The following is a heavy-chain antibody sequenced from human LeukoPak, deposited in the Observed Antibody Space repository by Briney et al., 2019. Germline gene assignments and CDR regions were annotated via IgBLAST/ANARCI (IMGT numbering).Heavy chain of an antibody. CDR1: GFTFSSYA. Sequence: PGGSLRLSCAGFGFTFSSYAMNWVRQAPGKGLEWVSSISSSSSYIYYADSVKGRFTISRDNAKNSLYLQMNSLRAEDTAVYYCARESSKRSFHWGQGTLVTVSS. J-gene: IGHJ4*02. CDR2: ISSSSSYI. CDR3: ARESSKRSFH. V-gene: IGHV3-21*01. D-gene: IGHD6-6*01.